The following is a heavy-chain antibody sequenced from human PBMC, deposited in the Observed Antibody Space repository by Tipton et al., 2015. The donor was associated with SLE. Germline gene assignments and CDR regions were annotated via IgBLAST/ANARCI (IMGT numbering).Heavy chain of an antibody. CDR1: GGSISSNTW. CDR2: IYHTGST. J-gene: IGHJ5*02. Sequence: TLSLTCAVSGGSISSNTWWNWVRQPPGKGLEWIGEIYHTGSTNYNPSLKSRVTISVDTSKNQFSLKLSSVTAADTAVYYCARARRGRSSRQEGDWFDPWGKGTLVTVSS. CDR3: ARARRGRSSRQEGDWFDP. D-gene: IGHD6-13*01. V-gene: IGHV4-4*02.